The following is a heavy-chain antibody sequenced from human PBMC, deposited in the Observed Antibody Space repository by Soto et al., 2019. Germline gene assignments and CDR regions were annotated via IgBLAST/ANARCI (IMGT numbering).Heavy chain of an antibody. CDR1: GYNFNGYY. V-gene: IGHV1-2*02. CDR2: MNPNTGGA. Sequence: QVNLVQSGAEVKKPGASVKVSCKASGYNFNGYYIHWVRQAPGQGLAWMGGMNPNTGGANYAQKFNGKVIMTPETSTSTAYLELRSLSSGDTAVYYCAKVISTIGSKQWLAQTKHQALDYWGQGTLVTVSS. D-gene: IGHD6-19*01. J-gene: IGHJ4*02. CDR3: AKVISTIGSKQWLAQTKHQALDY.